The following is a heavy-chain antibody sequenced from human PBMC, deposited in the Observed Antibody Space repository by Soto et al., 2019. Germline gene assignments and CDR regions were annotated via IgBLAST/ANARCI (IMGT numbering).Heavy chain of an antibody. D-gene: IGHD3-10*01. CDR3: ARDEGVTVY. CDR2: IWYDGSNT. J-gene: IGHJ4*02. V-gene: IGHV3-33*01. Sequence: QVQLVESGGGVVQPGRSLRLSCAASGFTFSSYGMYWVRQAPGKRLEWVAVIWYDGSNTYYEDTVKGRFTSSRDNSKSTLYLQLNSLRAEDTAVYYCARDEGVTVYWGQGTLVTVSS. CDR1: GFTFSSYG.